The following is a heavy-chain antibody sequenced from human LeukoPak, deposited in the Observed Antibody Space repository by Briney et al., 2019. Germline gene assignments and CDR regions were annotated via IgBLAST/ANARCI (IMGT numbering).Heavy chain of an antibody. CDR1: GFTFSSYA. J-gene: IGHJ1*01. CDR2: ISGSGGTT. D-gene: IGHD6-6*01. CDR3: AKDPLEQLSTIYFQN. Sequence: GGSLRLSCAASGFTFSSYAMHWVRQAPGKGLEWVSVISGSGGTTYYADSVKGRFTTSRDNSQNTLYLQMNSLRAEDTAVYYCAKDPLEQLSTIYFQNWGQGTLVTVSS. V-gene: IGHV3-23*01.